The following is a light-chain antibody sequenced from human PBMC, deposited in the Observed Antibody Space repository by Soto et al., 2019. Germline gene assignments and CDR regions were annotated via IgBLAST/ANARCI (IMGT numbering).Light chain of an antibody. J-gene: IGLJ1*01. CDR3: SSYTGSTTYV. CDR2: DVS. Sequence: QSVLTQPASVSRSPGQSITISCTGTSSDVGGYNYVSWYQQHPGKAPKLMIYDVSNRPSGVSNRFSGSKSGNTASLTISGLQAEDEADYYCSSYTGSTTYVFGIGTKLTVL. V-gene: IGLV2-14*01. CDR1: SSDVGGYNY.